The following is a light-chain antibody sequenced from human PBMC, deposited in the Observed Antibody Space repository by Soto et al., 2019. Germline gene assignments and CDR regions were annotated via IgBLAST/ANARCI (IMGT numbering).Light chain of an antibody. CDR1: QTISSW. Sequence: FLMTEFAFRLGASVGGRVTITCGGSQTISSWLAWYQPKPGKAPKLLIYKASTLKSGVPSRFSGSGSGTEFTLTISSLQPDDFATYYCHQYNSYSEAFGQGTTVDI. CDR3: HQYNSYSEA. J-gene: IGKJ1*01. CDR2: KAS. V-gene: IGKV1-5*03.